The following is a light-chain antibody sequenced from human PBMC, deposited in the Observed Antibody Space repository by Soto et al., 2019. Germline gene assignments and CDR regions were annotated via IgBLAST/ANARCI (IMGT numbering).Light chain of an antibody. J-gene: IGLJ1*01. CDR3: RSYTASTPFYV. CDR2: DVH. CDR1: RTDVDGHDY. Sequence: QSALTQPASVSGSPGQSITISCTGARTDVDGHDYVSWYQQHPGQAPKLIIFDVHNRPSGVSSRFSGSKSGDTASLTISGLRAEDDGDYYCRSYTASTPFYVFGTGTKVTVL. V-gene: IGLV2-14*03.